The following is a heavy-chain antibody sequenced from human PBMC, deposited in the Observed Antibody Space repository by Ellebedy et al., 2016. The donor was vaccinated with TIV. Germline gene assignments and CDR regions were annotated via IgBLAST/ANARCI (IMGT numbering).Heavy chain of an antibody. V-gene: IGHV3-74*01. Sequence: GESLKISCAASGFTFSSYWMHWVRQAPGKGLVWVSRINSDGRSTSYADSVKGRFTISRDNAKNTLYLQMNSLRAEDTAVYYCARGGNRQGRTADGVDVWGQGTTVTVSS. J-gene: IGHJ6*02. CDR3: ARGGNRQGRTADGVDV. D-gene: IGHD3-10*01. CDR2: INSDGRST. CDR1: GFTFSSYW.